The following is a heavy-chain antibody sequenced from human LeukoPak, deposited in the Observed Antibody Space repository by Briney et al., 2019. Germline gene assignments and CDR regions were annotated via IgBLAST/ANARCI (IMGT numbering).Heavy chain of an antibody. V-gene: IGHV1-18*01. CDR2: ISAYNGNT. CDR3: ARDLANPVVAAKEFYYYYYMDV. D-gene: IGHD2-15*01. J-gene: IGHJ6*03. Sequence: ASVKVSCKASGYTFTSYGISWVRQAPGQGLEWMGWISAYNGNTNYAQKLQGRVTITTDESTSTAYMELSSLRSEDTAVYYCARDLANPVVAAKEFYYYYYMDVWGRGTTVTVSS. CDR1: GYTFTSYG.